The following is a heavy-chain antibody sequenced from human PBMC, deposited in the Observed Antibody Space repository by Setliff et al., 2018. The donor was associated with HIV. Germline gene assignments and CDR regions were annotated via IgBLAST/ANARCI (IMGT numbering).Heavy chain of an antibody. CDR1: GGSISPYY. V-gene: IGHV4-59*01. Sequence: PSETLSLTCSVSGGSISPYYWTWIRQSPGKGPEWIGYIRDTGNAHSNPSLRSRVTIAVDTSKNQFSLRLTRLRSDDTAVYYCARGSFGGSYSSFWGQGTLVTVSS. D-gene: IGHD1-26*01. CDR2: IRDTGNA. J-gene: IGHJ4*02. CDR3: ARGSFGGSYSSF.